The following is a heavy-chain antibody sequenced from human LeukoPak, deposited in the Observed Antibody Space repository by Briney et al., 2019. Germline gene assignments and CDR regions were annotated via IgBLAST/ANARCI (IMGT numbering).Heavy chain of an antibody. CDR2: ISSSGSTK. D-gene: IGHD3-22*01. CDR1: GFRFSDYY. Sequence: GGSLRLSCAASGFRFSDYYMIWIRPARGKGLEWVSYISSSGSTKYYADSVKGRFTISRDNARNSLFLQMNRLRAEDTAVYYCARDATMIVVTGNFDIWGQGTLLTVSS. V-gene: IGHV3-11*04. J-gene: IGHJ3*02. CDR3: ARDATMIVVTGNFDI.